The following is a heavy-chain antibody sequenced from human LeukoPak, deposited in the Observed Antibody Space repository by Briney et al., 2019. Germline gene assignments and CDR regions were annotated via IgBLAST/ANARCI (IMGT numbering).Heavy chain of an antibody. CDR2: INPNSGGT. D-gene: IGHD5-18*01. V-gene: IGHV1-2*06. Sequence: GASVKVSCKASGYTFTGYYMHWVRQAPGQGLEWMGRINPNSGGTNYAQKFQGRVTMTRDTSISTAYMELSRLRSDDTAVYYCARLSGYSYGFDYWGRGTLVTVSS. CDR1: GYTFTGYY. CDR3: ARLSGYSYGFDY. J-gene: IGHJ4*02.